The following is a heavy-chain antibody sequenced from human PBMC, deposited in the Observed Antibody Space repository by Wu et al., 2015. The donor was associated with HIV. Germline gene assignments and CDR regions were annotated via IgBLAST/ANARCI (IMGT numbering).Heavy chain of an antibody. CDR3: AEGGESYSSSYHDY. D-gene: IGHD6-13*01. CDR1: GDTFNRYA. Sequence: QVQLVQSGAEVKKPGSSVKVSCRASGDTFNRYAISWVRQAPGQGLEWMGGIIPFFGTPNYAQKFQGRVMITADESTSTAYMELSSLRSEDTAVYYCAEGGESYSSSYHDYWGQGNXGHRLL. J-gene: IGHJ4*02. V-gene: IGHV1-69*12. CDR2: IIPFFGTP.